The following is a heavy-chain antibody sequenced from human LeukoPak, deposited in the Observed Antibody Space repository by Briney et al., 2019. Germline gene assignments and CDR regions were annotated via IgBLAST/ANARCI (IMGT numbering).Heavy chain of an antibody. Sequence: SETLSLTCTVSGGSISSYYWSWIRQPPGKGLEWIGYIYYSGSTNYNPSLKSRVTISVDTSKNQFSLKLSSVTAADTAVYYCARGRRPSYRFFDYWGQGTLVTVSS. V-gene: IGHV4-59*12. CDR1: GGSISSYY. CDR2: IYYSGST. CDR3: ARGRRPSYRFFDY. D-gene: IGHD4-11*01. J-gene: IGHJ4*02.